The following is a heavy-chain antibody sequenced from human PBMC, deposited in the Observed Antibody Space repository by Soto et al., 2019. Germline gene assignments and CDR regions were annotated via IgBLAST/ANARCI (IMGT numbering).Heavy chain of an antibody. Sequence: GGSLRLSCAASGFTFSSYGMHWVRQAPGKGLEWVAIIWSDEGNKFYADSVKGRFTISRDIPKNTLYLQMNSLRSEDTAVYYCARESLPFFYYMDVWGRGTTVTVSS. CDR2: IWSDEGNK. CDR3: ARESLPFFYYMDV. J-gene: IGHJ6*03. CDR1: GFTFSSYG. D-gene: IGHD3-10*01. V-gene: IGHV3-33*01.